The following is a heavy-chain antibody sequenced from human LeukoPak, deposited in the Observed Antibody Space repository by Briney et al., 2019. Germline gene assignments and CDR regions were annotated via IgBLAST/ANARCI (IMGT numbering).Heavy chain of an antibody. D-gene: IGHD3-22*01. V-gene: IGHV1-46*01. CDR3: ARDRDNYYDSSGFNYFDC. J-gene: IGHJ4*02. CDR1: GYTFTSYS. Sequence: GASVKVSCKASGYTFTSYSMHWVRQAPGQGLEWMGIINPSGGRTNYAQKFQGRVTMTRDTSTSTVYMELSSLKSEATAVYYCARDRDNYYDSSGFNYFDCWGQGTLVTVSS. CDR2: INPSGGRT.